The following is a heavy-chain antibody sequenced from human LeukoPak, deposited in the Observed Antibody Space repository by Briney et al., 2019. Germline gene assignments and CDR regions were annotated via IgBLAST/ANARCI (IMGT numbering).Heavy chain of an antibody. CDR2: IIPIFGTA. V-gene: IGHV1-69*05. J-gene: IGHJ6*03. CDR1: GGTFSSYA. D-gene: IGHD1-7*01. Sequence: SVKVSCKASGGTFSSYAISWVRQAPGQGLEWMGGIIPIFGTANYAQKFQGRVTITTDESTSTAYMELSSLRSEDTAVYYCAGTLGTSYNWNYGDYYYYYYMDVWGKGTTVTVSS. CDR3: AGTLGTSYNWNYGDYYYYYYMDV.